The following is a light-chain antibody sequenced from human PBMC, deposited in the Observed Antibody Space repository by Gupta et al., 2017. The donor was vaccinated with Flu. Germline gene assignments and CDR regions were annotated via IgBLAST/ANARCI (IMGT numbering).Light chain of an antibody. J-gene: IGKJ1*01. Sequence: DIQVTQSPSSLSASVGDRVTISCRASQYINNYLNWYQQKPGKAPKLLIYGASTLQRGVPSRFSGSGSGADFTLAVSRLQPEDFATYYCQQSDYRTWTFGQGTKVEIE. V-gene: IGKV1-39*01. CDR1: QYINNY. CDR3: QQSDYRTWT. CDR2: GAS.